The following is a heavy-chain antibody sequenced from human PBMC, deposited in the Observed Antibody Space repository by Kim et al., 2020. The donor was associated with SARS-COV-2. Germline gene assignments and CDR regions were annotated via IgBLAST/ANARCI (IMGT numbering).Heavy chain of an antibody. V-gene: IGHV3-33*01. CDR2: IWIDGSDK. Sequence: GSLRLSCATSGFTFSAYGMHWVRQAPGKGLEWVASIWIDGSDKYYGDSVKGRFTISRDNSNNTLFLHMHSLTAEDTAVYYCVRDLRSFYFDFWGQGTPVTVSS. CDR3: VRDLRSFYFDF. CDR1: GFTFSAYG. J-gene: IGHJ4*02.